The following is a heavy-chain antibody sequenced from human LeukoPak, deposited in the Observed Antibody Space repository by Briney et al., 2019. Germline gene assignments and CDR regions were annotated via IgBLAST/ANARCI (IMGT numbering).Heavy chain of an antibody. Sequence: SETLSLTCAVYGGSFSGYYWSWTRQPPGKGLEWIGEINRSGSTNYNPSLKSRVTISVDTSKNQFSLKLSSVTAADTAVYYCARGSAKRWGGFDYWGQGTLVTVSS. V-gene: IGHV4-34*01. CDR2: INRSGST. CDR3: ARGSAKRWGGFDY. D-gene: IGHD3-16*01. J-gene: IGHJ4*02. CDR1: GGSFSGYY.